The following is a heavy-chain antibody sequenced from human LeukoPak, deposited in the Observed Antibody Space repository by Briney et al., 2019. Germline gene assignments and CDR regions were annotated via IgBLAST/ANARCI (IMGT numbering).Heavy chain of an antibody. D-gene: IGHD2-2*01. J-gene: IGHJ4*02. CDR3: ARGEPDIVVVPAAPFDY. Sequence: GGSLRLSCAASGFTFSSYSMNWVRQAPGKGLEWVSSISSSSSYIYYADSVKGRFTISRDNAKKSLYLKMNSLRAEDTAVYYCARGEPDIVVVPAAPFDYWGQGTLVTVSS. CDR2: ISSSSSYI. CDR1: GFTFSSYS. V-gene: IGHV3-21*01.